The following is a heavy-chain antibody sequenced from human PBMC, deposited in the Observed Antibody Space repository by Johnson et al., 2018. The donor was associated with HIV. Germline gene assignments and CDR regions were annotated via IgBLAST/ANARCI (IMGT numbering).Heavy chain of an antibody. CDR2: IRYDGSNK. Sequence: QVQLVESGGGVVQPGRSLRLSCAASEFTFSTYGMHWVRQAPGKGLEWVAFIRYDGSNKYYADSVKGRFTISRDNSKNTLYLQMNSVRAEDTAVYYCAREGTAAVMDAFDIWGQGTMVTVSS. V-gene: IGHV3-33*08. CDR1: EFTFSTYG. CDR3: AREGTAAVMDAFDI. J-gene: IGHJ3*02. D-gene: IGHD6-13*01.